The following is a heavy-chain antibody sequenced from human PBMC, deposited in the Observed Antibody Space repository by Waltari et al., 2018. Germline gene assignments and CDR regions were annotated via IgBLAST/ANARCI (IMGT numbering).Heavy chain of an antibody. Sequence: QLQLQESGPGLVKPSETQSLTCTVSGGTISSSRYYWGWIRQPPGKGLEWIGSIYYSGSTYYNPSLKSRVTISVDTSKNQFSLKLSSVTAADTAVYYCAREGYSSGWYYFDYWGQGTLVTVSS. CDR1: GGTISSSRYY. CDR3: AREGYSSGWYYFDY. J-gene: IGHJ4*02. V-gene: IGHV4-39*07. CDR2: IYYSGST. D-gene: IGHD6-19*01.